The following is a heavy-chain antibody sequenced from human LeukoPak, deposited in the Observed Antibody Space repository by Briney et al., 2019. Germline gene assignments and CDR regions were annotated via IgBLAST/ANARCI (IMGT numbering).Heavy chain of an antibody. Sequence: ASVKVSCKASGYTLTSYGISWVRQAPGQGLEWMGWISAYNGNTNYAQKLQGRVTMTTDTSTSTAYMELRSLRSDDTAVYYCARETYYDILTGYYIGAFDIWGQGTMVTVSS. J-gene: IGHJ3*02. CDR2: ISAYNGNT. CDR3: ARETYYDILTGYYIGAFDI. D-gene: IGHD3-9*01. CDR1: GYTLTSYG. V-gene: IGHV1-18*01.